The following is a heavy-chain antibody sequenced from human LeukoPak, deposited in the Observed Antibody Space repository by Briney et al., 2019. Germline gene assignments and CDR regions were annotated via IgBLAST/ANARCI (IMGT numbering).Heavy chain of an antibody. J-gene: IGHJ6*03. Sequence: ASVKVSCKASGYTFTSYGISWVRQAPGQGLEWMGWISAYNGNTNYAQKLQGRVTMTTDTSTSTAYMELRSLRSDDTAVYYCARFGNELWLGETRYYYYYMDVWGKGTTVTVSS. CDR1: GYTFTSYG. CDR2: ISAYNGNT. CDR3: ARFGNELWLGETRYYYYYMDV. D-gene: IGHD3-10*01. V-gene: IGHV1-18*01.